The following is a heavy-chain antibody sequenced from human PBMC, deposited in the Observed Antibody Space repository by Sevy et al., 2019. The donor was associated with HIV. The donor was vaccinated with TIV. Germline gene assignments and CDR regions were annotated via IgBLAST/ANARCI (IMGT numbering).Heavy chain of an antibody. CDR2: IKADGSET. CDR3: ALGANNLYN. J-gene: IGHJ4*02. CDR1: GFTFSRDW. V-gene: IGHV3-7*01. D-gene: IGHD3-10*01. Sequence: GGCLRLSCAASGFTFSRDWMTWVRQAPGKGLEWVAKIKADGSETYSVDSVKGRFSISRDNAKNALYLQMISLRAEDTAVYYCALGANNLYNWGQGTLVTVSS.